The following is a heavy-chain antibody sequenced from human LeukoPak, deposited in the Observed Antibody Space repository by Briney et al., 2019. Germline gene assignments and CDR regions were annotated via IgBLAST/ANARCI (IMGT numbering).Heavy chain of an antibody. CDR2: ISYDGSNK. CDR3: ASLPRYGMDV. Sequence: GGSLRLSCAASGFTFSSYAMHWVRQAPGKGLEWVAVISYDGSNKYYADSVKGRFTISRDNSKNTLYLQMNSLRAEDTAVYYCASLPRYGMDVRGQGTTVTVSS. J-gene: IGHJ6*02. V-gene: IGHV3-30*04. CDR1: GFTFSSYA.